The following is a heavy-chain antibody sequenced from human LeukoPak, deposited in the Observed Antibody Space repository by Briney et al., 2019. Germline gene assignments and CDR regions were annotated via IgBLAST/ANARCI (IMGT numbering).Heavy chain of an antibody. J-gene: IGHJ4*02. V-gene: IGHV1-2*02. CDR3: AREHLAGTHFIDY. CDR1: GYTFTGYY. Sequence: ASVKVSCKASGYTFTGYYMHWVRQAPGQGLEWMGWINPNSGGTNYAQKFQGRVTMTRDTSISTAYMELSRLRSDDTAVYYCAREHLAGTHFIDYWGQGTLVTVSS. CDR2: INPNSGGT. D-gene: IGHD6-19*01.